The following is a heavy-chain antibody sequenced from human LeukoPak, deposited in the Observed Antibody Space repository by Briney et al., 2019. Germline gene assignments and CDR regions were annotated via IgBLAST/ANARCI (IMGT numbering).Heavy chain of an antibody. V-gene: IGHV4-38-2*02. J-gene: IGHJ4*02. CDR2: IYHSGST. Sequence: SETLSLTCAVSGYSISSGYYWGWIRQPPGKGLEWIGSIYHSGSTYYSPSLKSRVTISVDTSKNQFSLKLSSVTAADTAVYYCAGDCCSGGSCYGYWGQGTLVTVSS. CDR3: AGDCCSGGSCYGY. CDR1: GYSISSGYY. D-gene: IGHD2-15*01.